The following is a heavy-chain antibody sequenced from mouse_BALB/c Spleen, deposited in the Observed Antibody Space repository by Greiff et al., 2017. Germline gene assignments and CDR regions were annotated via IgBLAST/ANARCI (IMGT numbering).Heavy chain of an antibody. J-gene: IGHJ3*01. CDR3: ARGATGFAY. CDR2: INPYNGAT. Sequence: VQLQQSGPELVKPGASVKISCKASGYSFTGYYMHWVKQSHVKSLEWIGRINPYNGATSYNQNFMDKASLTVDKSSSTAYMEFYSLTSEDSAVYYCARGATGFAYWGQGTLVTVSA. D-gene: IGHD3-1*01. V-gene: IGHV1-31*01. CDR1: GYSFTGYY.